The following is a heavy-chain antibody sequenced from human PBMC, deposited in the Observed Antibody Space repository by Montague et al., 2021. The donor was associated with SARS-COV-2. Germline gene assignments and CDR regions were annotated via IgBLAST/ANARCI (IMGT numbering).Heavy chain of an antibody. CDR2: IYTSGST. Sequence: TLSLTCTVSGGSISSGNYYWSWIRQPAGKGLEWIGHIYTSGSTNYNPSLKSRVTISVHTSNNQFSLKLSSVTAADTAVYYCARESGSPTYYFYYGVDVWGQGTQSPSP. V-gene: IGHV4-61*09. CDR1: GGSISSGNYY. D-gene: IGHD1-26*01. CDR3: ARESGSPTYYFYYGVDV. J-gene: IGHJ6*02.